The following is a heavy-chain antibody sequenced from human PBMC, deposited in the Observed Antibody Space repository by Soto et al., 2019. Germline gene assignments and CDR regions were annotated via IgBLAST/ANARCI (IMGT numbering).Heavy chain of an antibody. J-gene: IGHJ1*01. D-gene: IGHD3-9*01. V-gene: IGHV4-59*01. CDR1: GGFITSFF. CDR3: ARRRNTMTGDFDA. Sequence: SETLSLTCTVSGGFITSFFWSWIRQPPGKRLEWIGNIFYSGNTNYNPSLKSRVTISLDTSKNQFSLKLNSVTTADTAVYYCARRRNTMTGDFDAWGQGTLVTVSS. CDR2: IFYSGNT.